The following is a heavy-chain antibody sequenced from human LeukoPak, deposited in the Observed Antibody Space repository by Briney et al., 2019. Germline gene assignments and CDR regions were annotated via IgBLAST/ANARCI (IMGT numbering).Heavy chain of an antibody. CDR1: GGSISSGGYS. J-gene: IGHJ5*02. D-gene: IGHD2-15*01. CDR2: IYHSGST. V-gene: IGHV4-30-2*01. CDR3: ARVGLNWFDP. Sequence: SETLSLTCAVSGGSISSGGYSWSWIRQPPGKGLEWIGYIYHSGSTYYNPSLKSRVTISVDRSKNQFSLKLSSVTAADTAVYYCARVGLNWFDPWGQGTLVTVSS.